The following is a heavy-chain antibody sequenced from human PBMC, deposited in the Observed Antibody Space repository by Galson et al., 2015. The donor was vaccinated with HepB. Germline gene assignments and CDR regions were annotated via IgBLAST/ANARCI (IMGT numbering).Heavy chain of an antibody. CDR1: GFTFSSYA. CDR2: IKQDGSEK. V-gene: IGHV3-7*03. CDR3: ARAESRQWLVFPYYYYGMDV. D-gene: IGHD6-19*01. J-gene: IGHJ6*02. Sequence: SLRLSCAASGFTFSSYAMHWVRQAPGKGLEWVANIKQDGSEKYYVDSVKGRFTISRDNAKNSLYLQMNSLRAEDTAVYYCARAESRQWLVFPYYYYGMDVWGQGTTVTVSS.